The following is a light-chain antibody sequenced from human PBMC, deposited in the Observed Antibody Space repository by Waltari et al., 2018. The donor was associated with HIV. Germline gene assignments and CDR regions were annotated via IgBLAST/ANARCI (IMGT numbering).Light chain of an antibody. V-gene: IGLV1-47*01. Sequence: QSVLTQPPSASGTPGQRVTISCSGGSSNIGSKYVYWYQQLPGTAPKLLMYRNNQRPSGVPDRFSGSKSGTSASRAISGLRSEDEADYFCATWDDSLSGGVFGGGTNLTVL. J-gene: IGLJ3*02. CDR2: RNN. CDR3: ATWDDSLSGGV. CDR1: SSNIGSKY.